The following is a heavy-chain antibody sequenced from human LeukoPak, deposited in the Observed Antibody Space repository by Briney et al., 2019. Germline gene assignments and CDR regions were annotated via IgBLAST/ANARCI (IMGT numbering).Heavy chain of an antibody. J-gene: IGHJ3*02. D-gene: IGHD3-10*01. Sequence: SETLALTCTVSGGSISSRSYYWGWIRQPPGRGLEWIGNVYFRGSTYYNPSRKSRVTISVDTSKNQFSLKLNSVTAADTAVYYCARHVRASGSGSYAFDIWGQGTMVTVSS. CDR2: VYFRGST. CDR1: GGSISSRSYY. V-gene: IGHV4-39*01. CDR3: ARHVRASGSGSYAFDI.